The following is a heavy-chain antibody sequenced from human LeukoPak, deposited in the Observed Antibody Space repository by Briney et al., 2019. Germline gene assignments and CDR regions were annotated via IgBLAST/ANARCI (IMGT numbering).Heavy chain of an antibody. D-gene: IGHD2-15*01. CDR2: IYYSGNT. J-gene: IGHJ4*02. Sequence: PSETLSLTCTVSGVSISSSNSYWGWIRQPPGKGLEWIGSIYYSGNTYYNASLKSQVSISIDTSKNQFSLRFTSVTAADTAVYYCARIVVAATIDYWGQGTLVTVSS. CDR1: GVSISSSNSY. V-gene: IGHV4-39*01. CDR3: ARIVVAATIDY.